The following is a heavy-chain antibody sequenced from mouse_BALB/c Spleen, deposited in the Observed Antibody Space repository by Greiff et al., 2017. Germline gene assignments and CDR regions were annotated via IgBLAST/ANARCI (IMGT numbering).Heavy chain of an antibody. J-gene: IGHJ3*01. CDR2: IDPANGNT. Sequence: EVQLHQSGAELVKPGASVKLSCTASGFNIKDTYMHWVKQRPEQGLEWIGRIDPANGNTKYDPKFQGKATITADTSSNTAYLQLSSLTSEDTAVYYCARERYYGSTWFAYWGQGTLVTVSA. CDR3: ARERYYGSTWFAY. V-gene: IGHV14-3*02. D-gene: IGHD1-1*01. CDR1: GFNIKDTY.